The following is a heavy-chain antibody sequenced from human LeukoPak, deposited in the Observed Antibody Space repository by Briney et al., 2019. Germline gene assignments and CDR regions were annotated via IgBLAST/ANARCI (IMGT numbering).Heavy chain of an antibody. V-gene: IGHV3-66*01. D-gene: IGHD5-24*01. CDR3: ARDRGGRDGYNFDY. CDR2: IYGGGDT. CDR1: GFTVSNSF. J-gene: IGHJ4*02. Sequence: PGGSLRLSCAASGFTVSNSFMGWVRQAPGKGLEWVSVIYGGGDTYYADSVKGRFTISRDISKNTLYLQMNSLRAEDTAVYYCARDRGGRDGYNFDYWGQGTLVTVSS.